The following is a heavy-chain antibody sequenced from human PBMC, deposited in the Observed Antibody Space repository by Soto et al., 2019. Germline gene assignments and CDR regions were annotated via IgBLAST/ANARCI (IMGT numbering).Heavy chain of an antibody. D-gene: IGHD6-13*01. CDR1: GGSISSSNW. CDR3: AKSGSSMGLDY. J-gene: IGHJ4*02. Sequence: PSETLSLTCAVSGGSISSSNWWSWVRQPPGKGLEWIGEIYHSGSTNYNPSLKSRVTTSVDKSKNQFSLKLSSVTAADTAVYYCAKSGSSMGLDYWGQGTLVTVSS. V-gene: IGHV4-4*02. CDR2: IYHSGST.